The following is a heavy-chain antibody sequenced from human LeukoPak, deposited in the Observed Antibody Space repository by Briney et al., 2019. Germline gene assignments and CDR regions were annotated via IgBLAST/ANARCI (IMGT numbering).Heavy chain of an antibody. J-gene: IGHJ4*02. CDR2: INPNSGGT. CDR1: GYTFTGYY. CDR3: ARDKAVAAPSYFDY. D-gene: IGHD6-19*01. Sequence: ASVKVSCKASGYTFTGYYMHWVRQAPGQGLEWMGRINPNSGGTNYALKFQGRVTMTRDTSISTAYMELSRLRSDDTAVYYCARDKAVAAPSYFDYWGQGTLVTVSS. V-gene: IGHV1-2*06.